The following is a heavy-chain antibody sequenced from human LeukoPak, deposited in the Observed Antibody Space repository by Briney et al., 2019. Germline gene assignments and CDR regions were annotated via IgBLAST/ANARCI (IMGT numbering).Heavy chain of an antibody. CDR3: ARVAYCSSTSCYPDY. J-gene: IGHJ4*02. CDR2: IYYSGST. D-gene: IGHD2-2*01. Sequence: IYYSGSTNYNPSLKSRVTISVDTSKNQFSLKLSSVTAADTAVYYCARVAYCSSTSCYPDYWGQGTLVTVSS. V-gene: IGHV4-59*01.